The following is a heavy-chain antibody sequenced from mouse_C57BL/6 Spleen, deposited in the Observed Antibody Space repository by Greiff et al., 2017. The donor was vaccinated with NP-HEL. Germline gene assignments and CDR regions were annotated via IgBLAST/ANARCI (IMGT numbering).Heavy chain of an antibody. D-gene: IGHD2-3*01. J-gene: IGHJ2*01. Sequence: VQLQQPGTELVKPGASVQLSCKASGYTFTSYWMHWVKQRPGQGLEWIGNINPSNGGTNYNEKFKSKATLTVDKSSSTAYMQLSSLTSEDSAVYYCARDVGYYYYFDYWGQGTTLTVSS. V-gene: IGHV1-53*01. CDR2: INPSNGGT. CDR3: ARDVGYYYYFDY. CDR1: GYTFTSYW.